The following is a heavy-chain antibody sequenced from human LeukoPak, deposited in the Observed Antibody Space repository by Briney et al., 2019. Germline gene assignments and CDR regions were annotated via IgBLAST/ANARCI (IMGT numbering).Heavy chain of an antibody. CDR3: ARGHYGDYD. V-gene: IGHV3-7*01. CDR2: IKQDGSEE. J-gene: IGHJ4*02. Sequence: GGSLRLSCAASGFIFSSYWMSWVRQAPGKGLEWVANIKQDGSEEYYVDSVKGRFTISRDNAKNSLHLQMNSLRDEDTAVYYCARGHYGDYDWGQGTRVTVSS. D-gene: IGHD4-17*01. CDR1: GFIFSSYW.